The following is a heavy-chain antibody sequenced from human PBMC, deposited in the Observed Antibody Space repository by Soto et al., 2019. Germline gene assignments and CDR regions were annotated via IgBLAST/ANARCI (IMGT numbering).Heavy chain of an antibody. V-gene: IGHV3-30*03. J-gene: IGHJ4*02. D-gene: IGHD6-19*01. CDR3: ARTTAVAGTPEFVY. CDR1: GFTFSSYG. CDR2: ISYDGSNK. Sequence: GGSLRLSCAASGFTFSSYGMHWVRQAPGKGLEWVAVISYDGSNKYNADSVKGRFAISRDNSKNTLYLQVNSLRPEDTAVYYCARTTAVAGTPEFVYWGQGT.